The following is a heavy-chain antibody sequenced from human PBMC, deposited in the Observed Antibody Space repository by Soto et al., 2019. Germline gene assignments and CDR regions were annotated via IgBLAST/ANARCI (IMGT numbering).Heavy chain of an antibody. V-gene: IGHV1-46*01. J-gene: IGHJ5*02. CDR2: INPSGGST. CDR1: GYTFISYY. Sequence: ASVKVSCKASGYTFISYYIHWVRQAPGQGLEWMGIINPSGGSTTYAQKFQGRVSMTRDTSTSTVYMELSSLRSEDTAVYYCARDITSTYWFDPWGQGTLVTVSS. CDR3: ARDITSTYWFDP. D-gene: IGHD1-20*01.